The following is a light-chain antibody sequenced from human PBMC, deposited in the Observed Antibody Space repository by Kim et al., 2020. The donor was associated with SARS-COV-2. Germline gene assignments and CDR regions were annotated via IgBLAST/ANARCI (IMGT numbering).Light chain of an antibody. CDR1: QSVSSN. CDR3: QKYNNWPPYT. V-gene: IGKV3-15*01. J-gene: IGKJ2*01. CDR2: GAS. Sequence: DIVMTQSPSTLSVSPGERATLSCRASQSVSSNLAWYQQKPGQAPRLLIYGASTRATGIPARFSGSGSGTEFTLTISSLQSEDFAVYYWQKYNNWPPYTFGQGTKLE.